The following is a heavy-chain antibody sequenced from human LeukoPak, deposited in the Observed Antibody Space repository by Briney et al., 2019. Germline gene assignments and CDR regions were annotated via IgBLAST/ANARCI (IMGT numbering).Heavy chain of an antibody. Sequence: GGSLRLSCAASGFIVSSNYISWVRQAPGKGLEWVSVIYSGGSTYYADSVKGRFTISRDNSKNTLYLQMNSLRAEDTAVYYCARVHPELYFDYWGQGTLVTVSS. CDR1: GFIVSSNY. CDR2: IYSGGST. V-gene: IGHV3-66*01. CDR3: ARVHPELYFDY. D-gene: IGHD1-7*01. J-gene: IGHJ4*02.